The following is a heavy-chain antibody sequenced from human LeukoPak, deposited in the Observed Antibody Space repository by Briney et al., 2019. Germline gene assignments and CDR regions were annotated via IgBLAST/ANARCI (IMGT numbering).Heavy chain of an antibody. Sequence: GGSLRLSCPAYGFTFSSYGMHWVRQAPGKGLEWVAFIRYDGSNKYYADSVKGRFTISKDNSKNTLYLQMNSLRAEDTAVYYGAKDRYSYGEIDYWGQGTLVTVSS. D-gene: IGHD5-18*01. V-gene: IGHV3-30*02. CDR1: GFTFSSYG. CDR2: IRYDGSNK. J-gene: IGHJ4*02. CDR3: AKDRYSYGEIDY.